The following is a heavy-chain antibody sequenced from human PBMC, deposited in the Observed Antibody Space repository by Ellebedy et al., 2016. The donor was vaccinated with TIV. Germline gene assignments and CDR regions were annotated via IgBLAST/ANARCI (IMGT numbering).Heavy chain of an antibody. Sequence: GESLKISCTASGFKFSIFWMSWVRQTPGAGLEWVANVNEDGSERYYTDSVKGRFTISKDNAKNSLSLQMNSLRVEDTAVYYCARWRDGSGWNLGYWGQGNLVTVSS. J-gene: IGHJ4*02. D-gene: IGHD6-19*01. CDR3: ARWRDGSGWNLGY. V-gene: IGHV3-7*03. CDR2: VNEDGSER. CDR1: GFKFSIFW.